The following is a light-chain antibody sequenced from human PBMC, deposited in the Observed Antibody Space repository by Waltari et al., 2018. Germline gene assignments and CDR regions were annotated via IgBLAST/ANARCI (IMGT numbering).Light chain of an antibody. CDR3: CSYAGSSPHVI. V-gene: IGLV2-23*01. CDR1: SSDVGSYKF. J-gene: IGLJ2*01. Sequence: QSALTQPASVSGSPGQSITISCTGSSSDVGSYKFVPWYQQHPGKAPQLMIYGGSQRPSGVSNRLSGSKSGNTASLTISGLRAEDEADYYCCSYAGSSPHVIFGGGTKLTVL. CDR2: GGS.